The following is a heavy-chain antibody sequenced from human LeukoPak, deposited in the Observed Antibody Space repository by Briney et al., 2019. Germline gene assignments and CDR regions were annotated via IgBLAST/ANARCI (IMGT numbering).Heavy chain of an antibody. CDR2: IKQDGSEK. V-gene: IGHV3-7*01. Sequence: GGSLRLSCAASGFTFSSYWMSWVRQAPGKGLEWVANIKQDGSEKYYVDSVKGRFTISRDNAKNSLYLQMNSLRAEDTAVYYCARRDGYSSSWFPAYYYYYGMDVWGQGTTVTVSS. D-gene: IGHD6-13*01. CDR1: GFTFSSYW. CDR3: ARRDGYSSSWFPAYYYYYGMDV. J-gene: IGHJ6*02.